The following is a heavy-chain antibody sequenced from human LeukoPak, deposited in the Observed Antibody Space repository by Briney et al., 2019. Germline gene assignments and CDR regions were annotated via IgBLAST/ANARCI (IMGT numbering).Heavy chain of an antibody. V-gene: IGHV4-30-4*01. J-gene: IGHJ5*02. D-gene: IGHD3-9*01. CDR3: ARSSDIFTGNWFDP. Sequence: HPSETLSLTCTVSGGSISSDDYYWNWIRQSPGKGLEWIGYIYYSGNTDYNPSLRSRLTISVDTSKNQFSLKLSSVTAADTALYYCARSSDIFTGNWFDPWGQGILVTVSS. CDR1: GGSISSDDYY. CDR2: IYYSGNT.